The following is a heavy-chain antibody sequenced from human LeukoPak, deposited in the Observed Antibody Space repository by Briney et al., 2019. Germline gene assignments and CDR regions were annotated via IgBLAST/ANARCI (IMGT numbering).Heavy chain of an antibody. CDR2: IIPIFGTA. J-gene: IGHJ6*03. Sequence: SVKVSCKASGGTFSSYAISWVRQAPGQGLEWMGGIIPIFGTANYAQKFQGRVTITTDESTSTAYMELSSLRSEDTAVYYCARAAYYYGSGSYYNEDYYYYYMDVWGKGTTVTVSS. D-gene: IGHD3-10*01. V-gene: IGHV1-69*05. CDR1: GGTFSSYA. CDR3: ARAAYYYGSGSYYNEDYYYYYMDV.